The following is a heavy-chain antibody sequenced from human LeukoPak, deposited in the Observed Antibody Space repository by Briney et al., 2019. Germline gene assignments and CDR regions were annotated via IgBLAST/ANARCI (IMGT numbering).Heavy chain of an antibody. Sequence: SETLSLTCTVSGGSLNSYYWSWIRQPPGKGLEWIGYISYSGSTNYNPSLKSRVTISLDTSKTKFFLKLSSVTTADTALYYCARGNANWGEGTLVTVSS. V-gene: IGHV4-59*01. J-gene: IGHJ4*02. CDR2: ISYSGST. CDR1: GGSLNSYY. CDR3: ARGNAN.